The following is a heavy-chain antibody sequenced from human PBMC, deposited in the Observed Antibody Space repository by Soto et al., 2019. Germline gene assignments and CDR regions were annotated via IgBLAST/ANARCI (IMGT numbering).Heavy chain of an antibody. CDR2: IIPIFGTA. Sequence: SVKVSCKDSGGTFSSYAIIWVRQAPGQGLEWMGGIIPIFGTANYAQKFQGRVTITADESTSTAYMELSSLRSEDTAVYYCARAYDILTGYYKGVYYYGMDVWGQGTTVTVSS. CDR1: GGTFSSYA. D-gene: IGHD3-9*01. CDR3: ARAYDILTGYYKGVYYYGMDV. V-gene: IGHV1-69*13. J-gene: IGHJ6*02.